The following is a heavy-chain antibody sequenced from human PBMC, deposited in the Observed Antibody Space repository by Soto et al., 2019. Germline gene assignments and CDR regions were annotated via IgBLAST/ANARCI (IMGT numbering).Heavy chain of an antibody. CDR3: ARARFRDPSAFDI. CDR2: ISSSSSYI. V-gene: IGHV3-21*01. CDR1: GFTFSSYS. J-gene: IGHJ3*02. D-gene: IGHD3-10*01. Sequence: GWSLRLSCAASGFTFSSYSMNWVRQAPGKGLEWVASISSSSSYIYYADSVKGRFTISRDNAKNSLYLQMNSLRAEDTAVYYCARARFRDPSAFDIWGQGTMVTVSS.